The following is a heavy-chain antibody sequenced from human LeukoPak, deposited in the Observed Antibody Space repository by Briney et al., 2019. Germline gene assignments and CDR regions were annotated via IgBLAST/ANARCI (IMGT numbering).Heavy chain of an antibody. CDR3: ARGSYYYDSSGYSI. V-gene: IGHV4-59*01. CDR2: IYDSGST. D-gene: IGHD3-22*01. J-gene: IGHJ3*02. CDR1: GGSISSYY. Sequence: SETLSLTCTVSGGSISSYYWSWMRQPPGKGLEWIGYIYDSGSTKYNPSLKSRVTISVDTSKNQFSLKLSSVTAADTAVYYCARGSYYYDSSGYSIWGQGTMVTVSS.